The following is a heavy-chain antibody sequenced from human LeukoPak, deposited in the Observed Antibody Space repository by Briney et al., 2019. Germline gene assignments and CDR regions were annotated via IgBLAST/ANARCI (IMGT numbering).Heavy chain of an antibody. V-gene: IGHV4-61*01. CDR3: AVGVGGDDWKYYFDY. J-gene: IGHJ4*02. CDR2: IYYSGSA. Sequence: SETLSLTCTVSGGSVSSGSYYWSWIRQPPGKGLEWIAYIYYSGSANYNPPLKSRVTISVDTSKNQFSLNLSSVTDADTAVYYCAVGVGGDDWKYYFDYWGQGTLVTVSS. D-gene: IGHD1-1*01. CDR1: GGSVSSGSYY.